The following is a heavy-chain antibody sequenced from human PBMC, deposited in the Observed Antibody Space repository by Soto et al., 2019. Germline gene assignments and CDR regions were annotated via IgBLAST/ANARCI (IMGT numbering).Heavy chain of an antibody. J-gene: IGHJ4*02. CDR2: ISYDGSNK. Sequence: ESGGGVVQPGRSLRLSCAGSGFSFSYYDMHWVRQAPGKGLEWVAVISYDGSNKYYADSVEGRFTISRDNSKNTLYLQMNSLRDQDTSVYYCAAEDDYWGRGTLVTVSS. CDR3: AAEDDY. CDR1: GFSFSYYD. V-gene: IGHV3-30-3*01.